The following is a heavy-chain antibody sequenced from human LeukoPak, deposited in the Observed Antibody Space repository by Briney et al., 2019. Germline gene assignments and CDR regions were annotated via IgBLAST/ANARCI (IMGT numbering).Heavy chain of an antibody. CDR3: AKGDVLLWFGELT. V-gene: IGHV3-23*01. D-gene: IGHD3-10*01. CDR2: ISGSGAST. J-gene: IGHJ4*02. CDR1: GFTFSSYA. Sequence: PGGSLRLSCAASGFTFSSYARSWHRQAPGKGLEGVSAISGSGASTYYADSVKGRFTISRDNSKNTLYLQMNSLRAEDTAVYYCAKGDVLLWFGELTWGQGTLVTVSS.